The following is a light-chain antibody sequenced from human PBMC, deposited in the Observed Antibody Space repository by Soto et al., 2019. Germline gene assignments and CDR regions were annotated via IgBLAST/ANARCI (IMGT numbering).Light chain of an antibody. CDR3: QPYDTSLSAHLV. J-gene: IGLJ3*02. V-gene: IGLV1-40*01. CDR2: GDT. Sequence: QSVLTQPPSVSGAPGQRVTISCTGTSSDIGAGSDVHWYQQLPGAAPKLLIYGDTFRPSGVSDRFSGSKSGTSASLTITGLQPEDEAHYYCQPYDTSLSAHLVFGGGTKVTVL. CDR1: SSDIGAGSD.